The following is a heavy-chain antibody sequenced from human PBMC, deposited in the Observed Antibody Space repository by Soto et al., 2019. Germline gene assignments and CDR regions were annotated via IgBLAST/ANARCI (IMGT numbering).Heavy chain of an antibody. CDR1: GYSISSGYY. V-gene: IGHV4-38-2*02. Sequence: SETLSLTCTVSGYSISSGYYWGWIRQPPGKGLEWIGSIYHSGSTYYNPSLKSRVTISVDTSKNQFSLKLSSVTAADTAVYYCARLRGLAARTTLFDYWGQGTLVTVSS. CDR2: IYHSGST. J-gene: IGHJ4*02. CDR3: ARLRGLAARTTLFDY. D-gene: IGHD6-6*01.